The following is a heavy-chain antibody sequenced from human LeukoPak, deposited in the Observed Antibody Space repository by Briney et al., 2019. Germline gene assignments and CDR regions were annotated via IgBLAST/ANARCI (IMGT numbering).Heavy chain of an antibody. J-gene: IGHJ6*03. V-gene: IGHV3-11*01. CDR1: GFTFSDYY. D-gene: IGHD2-2*03. Sequence: GGSLRLSCAASGFTFSDYYMSWIRQAPGKGLEWVSYISSSGSTIYYADSVKGRFTISRDNAKNSLYLQMNSLRSDDTAVYYCARDGYCSSTSCYGRTAYYYYYMDVWGKGTTVTISS. CDR3: ARDGYCSSTSCYGRTAYYYYYMDV. CDR2: ISSSGSTI.